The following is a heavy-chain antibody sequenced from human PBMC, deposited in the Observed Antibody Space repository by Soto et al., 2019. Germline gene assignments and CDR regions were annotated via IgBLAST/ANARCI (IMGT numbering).Heavy chain of an antibody. CDR2: IFDSGST. V-gene: IGHV4-30-2*01. Sequence: PSETLSLTCAVSGGSISSGGYSWSWIRQPPGKGLEWIGYIFDSGSTYYNPSLKSRVTISVDRSKNQFSLKLSSVTAADTAVYYCARAEYYYDSSGPGGDAFDIWGQGTMVTVSS. CDR3: ARAEYYYDSSGPGGDAFDI. CDR1: GGSISSGGYS. J-gene: IGHJ3*02. D-gene: IGHD3-22*01.